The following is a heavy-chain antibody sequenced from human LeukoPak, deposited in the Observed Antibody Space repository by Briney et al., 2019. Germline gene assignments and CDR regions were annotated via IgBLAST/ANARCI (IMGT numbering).Heavy chain of an antibody. J-gene: IGHJ6*02. CDR2: IIPNSGGT. D-gene: IGHD6-19*01. CDR1: GYTFTGYY. V-gene: IGHV1-2*02. CDR3: ARERIAVAGTTYYYYYGMDV. Sequence: ASVKVSCKASGYTFTGYYMHWVRQAPGQGLEWMGWIIPNSGGTNYAQKFQGRVTMTRDTSTSTAYMELSRLRSDDTAVYYCARERIAVAGTTYYYYYGMDVWGQGTTVTVSS.